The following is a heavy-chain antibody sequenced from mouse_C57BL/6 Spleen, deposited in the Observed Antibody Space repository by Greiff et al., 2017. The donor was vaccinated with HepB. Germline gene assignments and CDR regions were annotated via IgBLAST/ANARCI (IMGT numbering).Heavy chain of an antibody. J-gene: IGHJ4*01. CDR2: IWSGGST. D-gene: IGHD2-3*01. V-gene: IGHV2-2*01. CDR1: GFSLTSYG. CDR3: ARWDGYYNYYAMDY. Sequence: VQLQQSGPGLVQPSQRLSITCTVSGFSLTSYGVHWVRQSPGKGLEWLGVIWSGGSTDYNAAFISRLSISKDNSKSQVFFKMNSLQADDTAIYYCARWDGYYNYYAMDYWGQGTSVTVSS.